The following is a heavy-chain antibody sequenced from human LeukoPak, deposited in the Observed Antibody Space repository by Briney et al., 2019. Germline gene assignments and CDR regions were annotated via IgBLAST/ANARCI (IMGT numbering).Heavy chain of an antibody. CDR1: GYTFTGYH. Sequence: ASVKVSCKASGYTFTGYHMHWVRQAPGQGLEWMGRIDPNSGDTEFAQRFQGRATMTRDPSINTAYMELSRLRSDDTAVYYCAKGRPVDPFYDDSGYFWGQGTLVTVSS. CDR2: IDPNSGDT. CDR3: AKGRPVDPFYDDSGYF. J-gene: IGHJ4*02. D-gene: IGHD3-22*01. V-gene: IGHV1-2*06.